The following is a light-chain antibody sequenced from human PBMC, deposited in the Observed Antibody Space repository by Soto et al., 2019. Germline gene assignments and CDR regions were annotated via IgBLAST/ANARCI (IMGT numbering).Light chain of an antibody. J-gene: IGKJ1*01. CDR3: QHYHSYSEA. V-gene: IGKV1-5*03. Sequence: DIQRTQSPSTLSASVGDRVTITCRASQNISTSLAWYQQTPGKAPKLLSYNASTLKRGVPSRFSGRGSWTYFTLTISSLKPDDFETYYCQHYHSYSEAFGQGTNVDIK. CDR2: NAS. CDR1: QNISTS.